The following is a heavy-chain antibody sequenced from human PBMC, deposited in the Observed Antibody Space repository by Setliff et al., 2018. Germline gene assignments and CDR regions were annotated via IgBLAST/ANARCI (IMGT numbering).Heavy chain of an antibody. CDR3: ARDPGIAAAGTLWFDP. CDR1: GGSISSYY. CDR2: IYTSGST. Sequence: ASETLSLTCTVSGGSISSYYWSWIRQPAGKGLEWIGRIYTSGSTNYNPSLKSRVTMSVDTSKNQFSLKLSSVTAADTAVYYCARDPGIAAAGTLWFDPWGQGTLVTVS. J-gene: IGHJ5*02. D-gene: IGHD6-13*01. V-gene: IGHV4-4*07.